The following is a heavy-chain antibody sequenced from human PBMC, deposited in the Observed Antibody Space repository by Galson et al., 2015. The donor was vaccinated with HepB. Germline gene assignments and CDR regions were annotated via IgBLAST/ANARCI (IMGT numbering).Heavy chain of an antibody. CDR2: IDPSDSYT. J-gene: IGHJ6*02. D-gene: IGHD6-13*01. CDR3: ARQQLVPVYYYGMDV. Sequence: QSGAEVKKPGESLRISCKGSGYSFTSYWISWVRQMPGKGLEWMGRIDPSDSYTNYSPSFQGHVTISADKSIGTAYLQWSSLKASDTAMYYCARQQLVPVYYYGMDVWGQGTTVTVSS. V-gene: IGHV5-10-1*01. CDR1: GYSFTSYW.